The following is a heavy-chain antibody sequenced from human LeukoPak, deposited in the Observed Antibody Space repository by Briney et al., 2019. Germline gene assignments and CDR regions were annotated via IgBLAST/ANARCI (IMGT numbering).Heavy chain of an antibody. V-gene: IGHV5-51*01. CDR1: GYSFTSYW. J-gene: IGHJ3*02. CDR3: ARLRPLEYCGGDCYSGWAFDI. D-gene: IGHD2-21*01. Sequence: GESLKISCKGSGYSFTSYWIGWVRQMPGKGLEWMGIIYPGDSDTRYSPSFQGQVTISADKSISTAYLQWSSLKASDTAMYYCARLRPLEYCGGDCYSGWAFDIWGQGTMVTVSS. CDR2: IYPGDSDT.